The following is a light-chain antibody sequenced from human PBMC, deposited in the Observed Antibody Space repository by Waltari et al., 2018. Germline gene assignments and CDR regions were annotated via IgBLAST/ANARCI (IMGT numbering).Light chain of an antibody. Sequence: DIVMTQSPDSLAVSLGERATIHCKSSQSVLYSSNNKNYLAWYQQNPGQPPKLLIYWASNRESGVPDRISGSGSGTDFTLTISSLQAEDVAVYYCQQYYSTPWTFGQGTKVEIK. CDR3: QQYYSTPWT. J-gene: IGKJ1*01. CDR1: QSVLYSSNNKNY. V-gene: IGKV4-1*01. CDR2: WAS.